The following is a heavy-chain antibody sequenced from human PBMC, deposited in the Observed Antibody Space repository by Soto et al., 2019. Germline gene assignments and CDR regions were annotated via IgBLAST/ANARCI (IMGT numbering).Heavy chain of an antibody. Sequence: GASVKVSCKASGATFSRYAISCVRQAPGQGLEWMGGIIPIFGTANYAQKFQGRVTITADESTSTAYMELSSLRSEDTAVYYCARVVRYFDCSPLGDVFDICGQRTMVTGS. CDR1: GATFSRYA. D-gene: IGHD3-9*01. CDR2: IIPIFGTA. J-gene: IGHJ3*02. V-gene: IGHV1-69*13. CDR3: ARVVRYFDCSPLGDVFDI.